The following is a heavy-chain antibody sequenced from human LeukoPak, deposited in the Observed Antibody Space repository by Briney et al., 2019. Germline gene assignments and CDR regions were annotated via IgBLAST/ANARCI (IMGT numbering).Heavy chain of an antibody. CDR1: GYSFTSYW. V-gene: IGHV5-51*01. D-gene: IGHD6-13*01. Sequence: GESLNISCKGAGYSFTSYWTGWVRQMPGKGLEWMGIIYPGDSDTRYSPSFQGQVTISADKSISTAYLQWSSLKASDTAMYYCARLCSSSWSGYFDYWGQGTLVTVSS. CDR2: IYPGDSDT. J-gene: IGHJ4*02. CDR3: ARLCSSSWSGYFDY.